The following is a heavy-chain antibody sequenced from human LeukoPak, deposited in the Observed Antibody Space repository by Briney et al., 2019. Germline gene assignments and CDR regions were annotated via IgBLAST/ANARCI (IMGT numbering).Heavy chain of an antibody. CDR2: IKQDGSEK. Sequence: GGSLRLSCAASGFTFSSYWMSWVRQAPGKGLEWVANIKQDGSEKYYVDSVKGRFTISRDNAKNSLYLQMNSLRAEDTAVYYCARDGDIVVVPAPFDCWGQGTLVTVYS. V-gene: IGHV3-7*01. J-gene: IGHJ4*02. CDR1: GFTFSSYW. CDR3: ARDGDIVVVPAPFDC. D-gene: IGHD2-2*01.